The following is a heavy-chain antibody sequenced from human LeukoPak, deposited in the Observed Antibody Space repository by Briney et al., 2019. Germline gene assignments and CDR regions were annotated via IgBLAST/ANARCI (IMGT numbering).Heavy chain of an antibody. D-gene: IGHD4/OR15-4a*01. CDR3: VRDLT. Sequence: PGGSLRLSCSASGFSFSTYAMHWVRQAPGKGPQFVSAITTNGRSTYYADSVKGRFTISRDNSKSTLDLQMSSLRAEDTAVYYCVRDLTWGQGTLVTVSS. CDR1: GFSFSTYA. V-gene: IGHV3-64D*06. CDR2: ITTNGRST. J-gene: IGHJ4*02.